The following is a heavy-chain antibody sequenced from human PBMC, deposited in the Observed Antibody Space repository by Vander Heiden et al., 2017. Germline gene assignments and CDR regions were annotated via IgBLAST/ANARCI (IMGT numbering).Heavy chain of an antibody. CDR2: INYTGST. CDR3: ARRNHYYGSSGYYAFDI. J-gene: IGHJ3*02. CDR1: GGSISDSSYY. Sequence: LQLQESGPGLVKPSETLSLTCTVSGGSISDSSYYWGWGRQPPGKGLEWIGSINYTGSTYYNPSLKSRVTISVDTSKDQFSLRLSSVTAADTAVYYCARRNHYYGSSGYYAFDIWGQGTMVTVSS. D-gene: IGHD3-22*01. V-gene: IGHV4-39*01.